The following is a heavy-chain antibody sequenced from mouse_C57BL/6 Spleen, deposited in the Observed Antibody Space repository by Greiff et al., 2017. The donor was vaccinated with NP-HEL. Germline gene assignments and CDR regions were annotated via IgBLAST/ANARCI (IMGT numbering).Heavy chain of an antibody. CDR3: ARIGRGYDSYYYAMDY. V-gene: IGHV8-8*01. J-gene: IGHJ4*01. CDR1: GFSLSTFGMG. Sequence: QVTLKVSGPGILQPSQTLSLTCSFSGFSLSTFGMGVGWIRQPSGKGLEWLAHIWWDDDKYYNPALKSRLTISKDTSKNQVFLKIANVDTADTATYYCARIGRGYDSYYYAMDYWGQGTSVTVSS. CDR2: IWWDDDK. D-gene: IGHD2-4*01.